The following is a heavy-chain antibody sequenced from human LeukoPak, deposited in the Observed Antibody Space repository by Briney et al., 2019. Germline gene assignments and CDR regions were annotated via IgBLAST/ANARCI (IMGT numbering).Heavy chain of an antibody. CDR1: GFTFSSYG. D-gene: IGHD6-13*01. CDR2: IWYGGSNK. J-gene: IGHJ3*02. V-gene: IGHV3-33*08. CDR3: ARDRSSSWTIDAFDI. Sequence: GSLRLSCAASGFTFSSYGMHWVRQAPGKGLEWVAVIWYGGSNKYYADSVKGRFTISRDNSKNTLYLQMNSLRAEDTAVYYCARDRSSSWTIDAFDIWGQGTMVTVSS.